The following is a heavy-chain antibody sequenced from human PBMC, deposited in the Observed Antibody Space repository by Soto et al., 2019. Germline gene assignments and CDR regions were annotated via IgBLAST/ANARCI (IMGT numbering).Heavy chain of an antibody. J-gene: IGHJ4*02. Sequence: QVQLVESGEGLFNLGSSRRPSVEAAGLPFSRDAMHWFRQAPGKGLEWVAVITYDGLDKFKWYAESVEGRFTISRDNSKSMLYLEMNSLRLEDTAVYYCVKDRGGCWTFDSWGQGTLVTVSS. D-gene: IGHD2-15*01. CDR3: VKDRGGCWTFDS. CDR2: ITYDGLDKFK. CDR1: GLPFSRDA. V-gene: IGHV3-30*04.